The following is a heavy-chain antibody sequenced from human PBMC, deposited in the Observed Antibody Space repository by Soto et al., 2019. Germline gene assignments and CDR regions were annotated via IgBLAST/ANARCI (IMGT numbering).Heavy chain of an antibody. V-gene: IGHV4-34*01. D-gene: IGHD6-19*01. Sequence: SETLSLTCAVYGGSFSGYYWSWIRQPPGKGLEWIGEINHSGSTNYNPSLKSRVTISVDTSKNQFSLKLSSVTAADTAVYYCARDRSGWSYNWFYPWGQGTLVTVSS. CDR2: INHSGST. CDR1: GGSFSGYY. J-gene: IGHJ5*02. CDR3: ARDRSGWSYNWFYP.